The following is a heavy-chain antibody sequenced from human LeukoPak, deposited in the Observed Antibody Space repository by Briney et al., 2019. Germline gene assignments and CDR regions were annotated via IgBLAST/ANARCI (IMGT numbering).Heavy chain of an antibody. Sequence: ASVKVSCKASGYTFTGYYMHWVRQAPGQGLEWMGWINPNSGGTNYAQKFQGRVTMTRDTSISTAYMQLSRLRSDGTAVYYCARVSEMGYRQSGIDYWGQGTLVTVSS. CDR1: GYTFTGYY. V-gene: IGHV1-2*02. D-gene: IGHD1-26*01. CDR3: ARVSEMGYRQSGIDY. J-gene: IGHJ4*02. CDR2: INPNSGGT.